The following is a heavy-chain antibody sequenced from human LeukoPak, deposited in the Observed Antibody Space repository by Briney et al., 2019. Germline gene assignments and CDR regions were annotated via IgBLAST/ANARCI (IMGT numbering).Heavy chain of an antibody. J-gene: IGHJ6*03. V-gene: IGHV3-11*04. CDR3: AKVGEGTFGVVTTPFLSYYYMDV. CDR1: GFAFSDYY. D-gene: IGHD3-3*01. CDR2: ISSSGNNI. Sequence: GGSLRLSCAASGFAFSDYYMTWIRQAPGKGLEWVSCISSSGNNIYYTSSVKGRFTISRDNAKNSLFLQMTGLRADDTAVYYCAKVGEGTFGVVTTPFLSYYYMDVWGKGTTVTVSS.